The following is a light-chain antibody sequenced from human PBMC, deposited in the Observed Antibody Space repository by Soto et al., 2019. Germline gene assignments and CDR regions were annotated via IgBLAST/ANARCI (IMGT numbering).Light chain of an antibody. Sequence: EIVLTQSPGTLSLSPGERATLSCRASQRVSSSSYLAWYQQKPGQAPRLLIYGASSRATGIPDRFSGSGSATDFTLTISRLEPEAFAVYYCRQYGSSPSYTFGQGTKLEIK. CDR2: GAS. V-gene: IGKV3-20*01. CDR1: QRVSSSSY. CDR3: RQYGSSPSYT. J-gene: IGKJ2*01.